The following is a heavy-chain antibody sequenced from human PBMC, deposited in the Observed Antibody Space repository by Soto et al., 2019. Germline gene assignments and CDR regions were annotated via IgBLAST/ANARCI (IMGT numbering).Heavy chain of an antibody. J-gene: IGHJ5*02. V-gene: IGHV4-61*01. CDR2: IYYSGST. D-gene: IGHD3-22*01. Sequence: SETLSLTCTVSGGSVSSGSYYWSWIRQPPGKGLEWIGYIYYSGSTNYNPSLKSRVTISVDTSKNQFSLKLSSVTAADTAVYYCARDPLDSSRYQPQVGLDPWGQGTLVTVSS. CDR1: GGSVSSGSYY. CDR3: ARDPLDSSRYQPQVGLDP.